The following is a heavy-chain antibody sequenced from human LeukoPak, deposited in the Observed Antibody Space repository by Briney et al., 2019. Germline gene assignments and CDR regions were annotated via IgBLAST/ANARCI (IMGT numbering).Heavy chain of an antibody. D-gene: IGHD5-12*01. CDR3: ARDSGYDHEDY. CDR1: GFTFSSYW. V-gene: IGHV3-7*01. Sequence: GGSLRLSCAASGFTFSSYWMSWVRQAPGKGLEWVANIKQDGSEKYYVDSVKGRFTISRDNAKNSLYLQMNSLRAEDTDVYYCARDSGYDHEDYWGQGTLITVSS. CDR2: IKQDGSEK. J-gene: IGHJ4*02.